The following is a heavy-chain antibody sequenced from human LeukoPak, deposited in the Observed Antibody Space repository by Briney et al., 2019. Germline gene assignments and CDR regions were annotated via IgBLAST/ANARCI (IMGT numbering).Heavy chain of an antibody. J-gene: IGHJ4*02. Sequence: SEILSLTCTVSGGSISSSGYYWGWIRQPPGKGLEWIASIYYSGSTYYNPSLKSRVTISVGTSKNQLSLKLSSLTAADTAVYYCARGRDSSETRNDYWGQGTLVTVSS. CDR2: IYYSGST. V-gene: IGHV4-39*01. CDR1: GGSISSSGYY. CDR3: ARGRDSSETRNDY. D-gene: IGHD3-22*01.